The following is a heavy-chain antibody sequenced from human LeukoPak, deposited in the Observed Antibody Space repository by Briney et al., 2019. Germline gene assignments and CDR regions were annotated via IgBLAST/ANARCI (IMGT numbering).Heavy chain of an antibody. Sequence: SGGSQRLSCAASGFTFSSYWMSWVRQAPGKGLEWVANIKQDGIEKDYVDSVKGRFTISRDNAKNSLYLQMNSLRAEDTAVYYCARDLIAYCGGDCYGWRGNYFDYWGQGTLVTVSS. J-gene: IGHJ4*02. CDR3: ARDLIAYCGGDCYGWRGNYFDY. CDR1: GFTFSSYW. D-gene: IGHD2-21*01. CDR2: IKQDGIEK. V-gene: IGHV3-7*01.